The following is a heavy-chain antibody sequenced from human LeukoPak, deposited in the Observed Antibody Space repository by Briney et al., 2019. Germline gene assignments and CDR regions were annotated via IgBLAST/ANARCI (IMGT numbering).Heavy chain of an antibody. D-gene: IGHD4-23*01. J-gene: IGHJ3*02. CDR3: TKRYGDNALGAFNI. CDR2: ISWNRVWK. V-gene: IGHV3-9*01. CDR1: GVNFGDSG. Sequence: GWSLRLSCAASGVNFGDSGMHWVRHAPGEGLEWVSGISWNRVWKVYADSVQGRFTISRDNAKNSPYLQMSSLRDDDTALYYCTKRYGDNALGAFNIWGQGTTVTVSS.